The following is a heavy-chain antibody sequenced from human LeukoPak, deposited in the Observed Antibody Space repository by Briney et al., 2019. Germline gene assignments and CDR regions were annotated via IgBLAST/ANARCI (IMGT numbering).Heavy chain of an antibody. J-gene: IGHJ4*02. Sequence: GGSLRLSCAASGFTFDNYVMGWVRQAPGKGLEWVSVISDNIENTYYADSVKGRFTISRDNSKNTLYLQMNSLGAEDTAIYYCATLGFCTSTSCSFVNWGQGTLVTVSS. CDR2: ISDNIENT. D-gene: IGHD2-2*03. CDR3: ATLGFCTSTSCSFVN. CDR1: GFTFDNYV. V-gene: IGHV3-23*01.